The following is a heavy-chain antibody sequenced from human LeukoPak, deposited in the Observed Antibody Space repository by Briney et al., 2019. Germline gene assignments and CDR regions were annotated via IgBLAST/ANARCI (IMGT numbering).Heavy chain of an antibody. D-gene: IGHD3-10*01. J-gene: IGHJ5*02. CDR3: AREYYYTSGTYVGAFNWFDP. CDR1: GYTFTDYY. V-gene: IGHV1-2*02. CDR2: INPNNGVT. Sequence: GASVKVSCKASGYTFTDYYMHWVRQAPGQGLEWMGWINPNNGVTTLAQKFQGRVTMTRDTSISTVYMELSRLTSDDTAVFYCAREYYYTSGTYVGAFNWFDPWGQGTLVTVSS.